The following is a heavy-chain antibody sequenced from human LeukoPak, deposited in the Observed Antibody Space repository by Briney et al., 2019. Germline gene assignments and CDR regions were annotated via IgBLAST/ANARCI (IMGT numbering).Heavy chain of an antibody. V-gene: IGHV4-59*01. CDR3: ASRKLGNDY. CDR1: GGSISNYY. CDR2: IYYTGST. D-gene: IGHD7-27*01. J-gene: IGHJ4*02. Sequence: SETLSLTCTVSGGSISNYYWSWIRQPPGKGLEWIGYIYYTGSTSYNPSLRSRVTMSADTSKNQFSLKLSSVTAADTAVYYCASRKLGNDYWGQGTLVTVSS.